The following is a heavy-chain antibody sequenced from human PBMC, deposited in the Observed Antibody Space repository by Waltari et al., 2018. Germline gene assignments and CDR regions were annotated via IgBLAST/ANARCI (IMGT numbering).Heavy chain of an antibody. V-gene: IGHV4-61*09. Sequence: QVQLQESGPGLVKPSQTLSLTCTVSGGSISSGSYYWSWIRQPAGKGLEWIGYISISGSTNYNPTLKSRVTIAVDTSKNQFSLKLSSVTAEDTAVYYCARKTLKRSAFDIWGQGTMVTVSS. CDR1: GGSISSGSYY. J-gene: IGHJ3*02. CDR3: ARKTLKRSAFDI. CDR2: ISISGST.